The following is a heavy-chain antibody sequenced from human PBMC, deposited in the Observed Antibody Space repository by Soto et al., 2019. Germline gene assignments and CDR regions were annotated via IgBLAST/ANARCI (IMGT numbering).Heavy chain of an antibody. CDR2: IKQDGSEK. J-gene: IGHJ4*02. D-gene: IGHD5-12*01. CDR3: AGAPGWLIEN. CDR1: GFTFSTYW. V-gene: IGHV3-7*04. Sequence: EVQLVESGGGLVQHGGSLRLSCAASGFTFSTYWMFWVRQAPGKGLEWVATIKQDGSEKLYVDSVKGRFTISRDNAKNSLHLQMNSLRVEDTAVYFCAGAPGWLIENWGQGTLVTVSS.